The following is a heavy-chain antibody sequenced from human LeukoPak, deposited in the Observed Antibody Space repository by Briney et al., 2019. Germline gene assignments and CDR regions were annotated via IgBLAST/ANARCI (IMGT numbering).Heavy chain of an antibody. D-gene: IGHD1-26*01. CDR3: ARGNGSYPNDY. J-gene: IGHJ4*02. CDR1: GGTFSSYT. Sequence: SVKVSCKASGGTFSSYTIGWVRQAPGQGLEWMGRIIPILGIANYAQKFQGRVTITADKSTSTAYMELSSLRSEDTAVYYCARGNGSYPNDYWGQGTLVTVSS. V-gene: IGHV1-69*02. CDR2: IIPILGIA.